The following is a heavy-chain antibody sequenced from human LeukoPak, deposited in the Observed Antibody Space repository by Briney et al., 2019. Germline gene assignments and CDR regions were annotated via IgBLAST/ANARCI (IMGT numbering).Heavy chain of an antibody. CDR3: ARDKDRYGSGPFDY. J-gene: IGHJ4*01. CDR2: INPDSGHA. CDR1: GYTFTRYF. Sequence: ASVKVSCKASGYTFTRYFIHWVRQAPGQGLEWMAWINPDSGHANYAQKSRGRVTLTRDTSINTVYMELPSLTSDDTAIYYCARDKDRYGSGPFDYWGHGTLVTVSS. V-gene: IGHV1-2*02. D-gene: IGHD3-10*01.